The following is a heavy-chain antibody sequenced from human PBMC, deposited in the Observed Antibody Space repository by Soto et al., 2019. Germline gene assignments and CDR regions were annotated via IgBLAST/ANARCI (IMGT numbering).Heavy chain of an antibody. D-gene: IGHD4-17*01. CDR3: ARCGPYGDYFDD. CDR2: IYYSGST. Sequence: PSETLSLTCTVSGGSISSYYWSWIRQPPGKGLEWIGYIYYSGSTNYNPSLKSRVTISVDTSKNQFSLKLSSVTAADTAVYYCARCGPYGDYFDDWGQGTLVTVSS. J-gene: IGHJ4*02. CDR1: GGSISSYY. V-gene: IGHV4-59*01.